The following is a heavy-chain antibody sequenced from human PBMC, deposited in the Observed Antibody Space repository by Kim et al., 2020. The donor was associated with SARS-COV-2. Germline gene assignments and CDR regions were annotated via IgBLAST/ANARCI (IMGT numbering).Heavy chain of an antibody. J-gene: IGHJ5*02. D-gene: IGHD4-17*01. V-gene: IGHV4-34*01. CDR3: ARAAVTRGRFDP. Sequence: NNNPSLKSRVTRSVDTSKNQFSQKLSSVTAADTAVYYLARAAVTRGRFDPWGQGTLDTVSS.